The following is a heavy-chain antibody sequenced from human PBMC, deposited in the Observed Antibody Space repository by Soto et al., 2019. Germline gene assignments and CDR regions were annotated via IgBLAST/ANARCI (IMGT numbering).Heavy chain of an antibody. D-gene: IGHD2-21*02. V-gene: IGHV1-69*06. CDR1: GGTFSTYT. CDR3: ARTGQGVPKYFYFYGMDA. Sequence: QVQLVQSGAEVKKPGSSVKVSCKAFGGTFSTYTISWVRQAPGQGLEWMGGIIPEFGTANYAQKFQGRVTITADNSSSTAYMGLSSLRSEETAMYYCARTGQGVPKYFYFYGMDAWGQGTTVTVSS. J-gene: IGHJ6*02. CDR2: IIPEFGTA.